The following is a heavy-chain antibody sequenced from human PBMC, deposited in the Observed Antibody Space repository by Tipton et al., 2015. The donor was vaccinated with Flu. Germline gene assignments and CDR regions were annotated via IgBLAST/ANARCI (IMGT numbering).Heavy chain of an antibody. Sequence: PGLVKPSETLSLTCTVSGGSISSYYWSWIRQPPGKGLEWIGEINHSGSTNYNPSLKSRVTISVDTSKNQFSLKLSSVTAADTAVYYCARERRSYHDAFDIWGQGTMVTVSS. V-gene: IGHV4-59*01. CDR2: INHSGST. D-gene: IGHD1-26*01. CDR3: ARERRSYHDAFDI. J-gene: IGHJ3*02. CDR1: GGSISSYY.